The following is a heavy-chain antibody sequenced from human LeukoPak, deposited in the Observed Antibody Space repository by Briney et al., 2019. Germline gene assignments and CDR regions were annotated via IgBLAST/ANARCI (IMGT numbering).Heavy chain of an antibody. CDR2: ISYDGSHK. CDR3: ARAPLVTTLTYFDY. D-gene: IGHD2/OR15-2a*01. CDR1: GFTFSSYA. Sequence: PGGSLRLSCAASGFTFSSYAMHWVRQAPGKGLEWMTVISYDGSHKYYADSVKGRFTISRDNSKNTLYLQMNSLRAEDTAVYYCARAPLVTTLTYFDYWGQGTLVTVSS. V-gene: IGHV3-30*04. J-gene: IGHJ4*02.